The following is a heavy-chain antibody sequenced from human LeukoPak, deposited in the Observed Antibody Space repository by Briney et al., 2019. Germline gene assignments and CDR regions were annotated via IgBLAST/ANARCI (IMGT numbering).Heavy chain of an antibody. Sequence: PSETLSLTCTVSGGSISSSSYYWGWIRQPPGKGLEWIGSIYYSGSTYYNPSLKSRVIISVDTSKNQFSLKLSSVTAADTAVYYCARGGGDGWFGELFGYYYYYMDVWGKGTTVTISS. CDR3: ARGGGDGWFGELFGYYYYYMDV. V-gene: IGHV4-39*07. CDR2: IYYSGST. J-gene: IGHJ6*03. D-gene: IGHD3-10*01. CDR1: GGSISSSSYY.